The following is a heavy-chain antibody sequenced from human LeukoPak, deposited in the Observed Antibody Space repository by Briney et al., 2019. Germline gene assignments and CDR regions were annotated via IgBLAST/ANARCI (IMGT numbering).Heavy chain of an antibody. D-gene: IGHD3-3*01. CDR3: ARVIGDFWSGRTSDGLFDY. V-gene: IGHV4-31*03. CDR1: GGSISSGGYY. CDR2: IHYSGST. J-gene: IGHJ4*02. Sequence: SETLSLTCTVSGGSISSGGYYWSWIRQHPGTGLEWIGYIHYSGSTYYNPSLKSRVTISVDTSKNQFSLKLSSVTGADTVVYYCARVIGDFWSGRTSDGLFDYWGQGTLVTVSS.